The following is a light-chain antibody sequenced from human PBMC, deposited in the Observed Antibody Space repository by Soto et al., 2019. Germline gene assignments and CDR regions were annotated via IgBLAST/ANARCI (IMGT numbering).Light chain of an antibody. J-gene: IGKJ4*01. V-gene: IGKV3-11*01. CDR3: QHRANVVS. CDR2: DTF. CDR1: QSVSNY. Sequence: EIVLTQSPATLSLSPGERATLSCRASQSVSNYLAWYQQKPGQVPRLLIYDTFHRATGTPARFSGSGFGTDFTLTISSLESEDFAAYYCQHRANVVSFGGGTKVEIK.